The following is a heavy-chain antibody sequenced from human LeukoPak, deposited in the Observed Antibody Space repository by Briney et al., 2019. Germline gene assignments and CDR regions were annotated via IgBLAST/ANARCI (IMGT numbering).Heavy chain of an antibody. CDR2: ISGSAGST. V-gene: IGHV3-23*01. D-gene: IGHD1-26*01. CDR1: GFNVRSYA. CDR3: AKDRGRMWETTCFDY. Sequence: GGSLRLSCAASGFNVRSYAMSWVRQAPGKGLEWVSGISGSAGSTFYADSVKGRFTISRDNINNTLYLQMNSLRADDTAVYYCAKDRGRMWETTCFDYWGQGVLVTVSS. J-gene: IGHJ4*02.